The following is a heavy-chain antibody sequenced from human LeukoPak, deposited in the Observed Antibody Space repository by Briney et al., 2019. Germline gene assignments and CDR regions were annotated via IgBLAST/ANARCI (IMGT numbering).Heavy chain of an antibody. CDR1: GGSMSSGGYS. V-gene: IGHV4-30-2*01. CDR2: IYHSGST. D-gene: IGHD4-17*01. Sequence: AQALSLTCGVSGGSMSSGGYSWSWIRQPPGKGLEWIGYIYHSGSTYYNPSLKSRVTISVDRSKNQFSLKLSSVTAADTAVYYCARGYGDYEIGYYFDYWGQGTLVTVSS. CDR3: ARGYGDYEIGYYFDY. J-gene: IGHJ4*02.